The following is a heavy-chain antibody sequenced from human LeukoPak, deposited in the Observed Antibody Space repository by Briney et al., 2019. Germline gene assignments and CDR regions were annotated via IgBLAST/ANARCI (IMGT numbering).Heavy chain of an antibody. CDR1: GFTFSSYW. CDR2: IKRDGSEK. Sequence: PGGSLRLSCAASGFTFSSYWMSWVRQAPGKGLEWVANIKRDGSEKYYVDSLKGRFTISRDNAKNSLYLQMNSLRAEDTAVYYCARDLMGIAYRGAFYYWGQGTLVTVSS. D-gene: IGHD6-13*01. J-gene: IGHJ4*02. V-gene: IGHV3-7*03. CDR3: ARDLMGIAYRGAFYY.